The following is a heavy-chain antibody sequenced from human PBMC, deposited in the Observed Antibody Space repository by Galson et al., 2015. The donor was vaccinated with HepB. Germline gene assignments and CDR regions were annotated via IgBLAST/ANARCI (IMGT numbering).Heavy chain of an antibody. CDR3: VATPQGYGMDV. V-gene: IGHV5-10-1*01. CDR1: GHTFTNYW. J-gene: IGHJ6*02. CDR2: INPSDSYT. Sequence: QSGAEVKKPGESLRISCQGSGHTFTNYWISWVRQKPGKGLEWMLNINPSDSYTNYNPSFQGHVSISADKSINTAYLQWSSLQASDTAMYYCVATPQGYGMDVWGHGTTATVSS.